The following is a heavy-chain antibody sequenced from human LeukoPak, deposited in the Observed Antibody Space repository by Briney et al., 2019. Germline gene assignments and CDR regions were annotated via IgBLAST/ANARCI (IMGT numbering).Heavy chain of an antibody. V-gene: IGHV3-30*18. CDR3: AKKGPSSWYQEY. D-gene: IGHD2-2*01. CDR1: GFTFSSYG. J-gene: IGHJ4*02. CDR2: ISYDARNT. Sequence: PGGSLRLSCAASGFTFSSYGMHWVRQAPGKGLEWVAVISYDARNTYYADSVKGRFTISRDNSKNTLYLQMNSLREEDTAVYYCAKKGPSSWYQEYCGQGTLVTVSS.